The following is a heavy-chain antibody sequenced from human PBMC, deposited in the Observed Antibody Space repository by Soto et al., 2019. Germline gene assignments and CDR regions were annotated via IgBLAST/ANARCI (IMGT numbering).Heavy chain of an antibody. CDR3: ARNFDIAATGTAFDS. CDR1: PGSISCHY. V-gene: IGHV4-4*07. D-gene: IGHD6-13*01. CDR2: IYRSGTT. Sequence: SATLSLTCSLSPGSISCHYWSWIRLAAGRRLQWVGRIYRSGTTNYTPSLKSRVRMSVDTSRNRFSLKLDTVTAADTAVYYCARNFDIAATGTAFDSWGRGALVTVSS. J-gene: IGHJ4*02.